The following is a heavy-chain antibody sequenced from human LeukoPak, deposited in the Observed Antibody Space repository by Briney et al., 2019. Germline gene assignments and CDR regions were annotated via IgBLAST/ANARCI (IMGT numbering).Heavy chain of an antibody. CDR1: GFTFSSYA. J-gene: IGHJ4*02. D-gene: IGHD6-19*01. CDR2: ISGDGDST. V-gene: IGHV3-23*01. CDR3: AKDHARGGSITVAGTSIDY. Sequence: PGGSLRLSCAASGFTFSSYAMSWVRQAPGKGLEWVSTISGDGDSTYYADSVKGRFTISRDNSKNTLYLQMNSLRAEDTAVYYCAKDHARGGSITVAGTSIDYWGQGTLVTVSS.